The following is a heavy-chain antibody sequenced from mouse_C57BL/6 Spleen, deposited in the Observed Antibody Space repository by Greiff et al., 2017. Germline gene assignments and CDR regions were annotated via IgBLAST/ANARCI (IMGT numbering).Heavy chain of an antibody. Sequence: QVQLQQPGAELVKPGASVKLSCKASGYTFTSYWMHWVKQRPGQGLEWIGLIHPNSGSTNYNEKFKSTATLTVDKSISTAYMQLSSLTSEDAAVYYCARGDEYEQAWFAYWGQGTLVTVSA. CDR3: ARGDEYEQAWFAY. D-gene: IGHD2-4*01. CDR2: IHPNSGST. V-gene: IGHV1-64*01. J-gene: IGHJ3*01. CDR1: GYTFTSYW.